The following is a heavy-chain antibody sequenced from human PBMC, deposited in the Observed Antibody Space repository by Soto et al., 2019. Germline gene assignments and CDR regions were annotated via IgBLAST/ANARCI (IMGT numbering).Heavy chain of an antibody. J-gene: IGHJ4*02. CDR3: ASSRTYVSGIGDY. V-gene: IGHV1-3*01. Sequence: GASVKVSCKASGYTFTSYAMHWVRQAPGLRLEWMGWINADNGNTKYSQKFQGRVSITRDTSASTAYMELRSLRSEDTAVYYCASSRTYVSGIGDYWGQGTLVTAPQ. D-gene: IGHD3-10*01. CDR2: INADNGNT. CDR1: GYTFTSYA.